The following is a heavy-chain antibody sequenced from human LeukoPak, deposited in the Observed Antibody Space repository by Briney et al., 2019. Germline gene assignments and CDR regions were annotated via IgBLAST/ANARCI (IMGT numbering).Heavy chain of an antibody. J-gene: IGHJ4*02. Sequence: GASVKVSCKASGYTFTSYGISWVRQAPGQGLEWMGWISTYNGNTNYAQKLQGRVTMTTDTSTSTAYMDLRSLRSDDTAVYYCARGGTPYYYDSSGIYPFDYWGQGTLVTVSS. CDR3: ARGGTPYYYDSSGIYPFDY. V-gene: IGHV1-18*01. CDR2: ISTYNGNT. D-gene: IGHD3-22*01. CDR1: GYTFTSYG.